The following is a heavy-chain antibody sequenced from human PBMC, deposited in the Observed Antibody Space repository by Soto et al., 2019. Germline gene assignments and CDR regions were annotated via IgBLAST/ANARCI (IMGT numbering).Heavy chain of an antibody. V-gene: IGHV4-30-2*01. CDR2: IYHSGST. Sequence: QLQLQESGSGLVKPSQTLSLTCAVSGGSISSGGYSWSWIRQPPGKGLECIGFIYHSGSTYYNPSLTSRVTISVDRSKNQFSLKLSSVTAADTAVYYCARDSGSSGYSLNFWGQGTLVTVSS. J-gene: IGHJ4*02. CDR3: ARDSGSSGYSLNF. CDR1: GGSISSGGYS. D-gene: IGHD3-22*01.